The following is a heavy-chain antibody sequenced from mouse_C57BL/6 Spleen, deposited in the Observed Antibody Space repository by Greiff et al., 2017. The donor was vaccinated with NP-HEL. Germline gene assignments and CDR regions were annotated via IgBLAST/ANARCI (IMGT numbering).Heavy chain of an antibody. V-gene: IGHV3-6*01. CDR2: IRYDGST. CDR3: ARGDYSTTYYAMDY. CDR1: GYSITSGYY. J-gene: IGHJ4*01. D-gene: IGHD2-5*01. Sequence: EVKLVESGPGLVKPSQSLSLTCSVTGYSITSGYYWNWIRQFPGNKLEWMGYIRYDGSTNYTPSLKNRISITRDTSKNQFFLKLNAVTTEDTATYDGARGDYSTTYYAMDYWGQGTSVTVSS.